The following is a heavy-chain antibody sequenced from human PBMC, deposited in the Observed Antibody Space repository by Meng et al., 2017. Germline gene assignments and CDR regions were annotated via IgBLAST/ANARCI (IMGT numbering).Heavy chain of an antibody. V-gene: IGHV1-2*06. J-gene: IGHJ5*02. Sequence: QVEELQSGAKVKKPGASVKVSCKAYGHTLPGYYMHWVRQAPGQGLEWMGRINPNSGGTNYAQKFQGRVTMTRDTSISTAYMELSRLRSDDTAVYYCARNRGVDVWGSYSEFDPWGQGTLVTVSS. CDR3: ARNRGVDVWGSYSEFDP. CDR2: INPNSGGT. CDR1: GHTLPGYY. D-gene: IGHD3-16*01.